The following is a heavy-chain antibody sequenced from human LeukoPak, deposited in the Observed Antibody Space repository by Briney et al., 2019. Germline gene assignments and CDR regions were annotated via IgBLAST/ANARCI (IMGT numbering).Heavy chain of an antibody. CDR1: GGSISSYY. CDR3: ARDRGRWPHYAFDI. D-gene: IGHD3-10*01. CDR2: IYYSGST. J-gene: IGHJ3*02. V-gene: IGHV4-59*12. Sequence: SETLSLTCTVSGGSISSYYWSWIRQPPGKGLEWIGYIYYSGSTNYNPSLKSRVTMSVDTSKNQFSLKLSSVTAADTAVYYCARDRGRWPHYAFDIWGHGTMVTVSS.